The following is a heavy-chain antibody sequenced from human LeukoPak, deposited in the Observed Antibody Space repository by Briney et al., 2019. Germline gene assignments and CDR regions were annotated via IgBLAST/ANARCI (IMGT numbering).Heavy chain of an antibody. Sequence: SETLSLTCTVSGGSLSSSSYYWGWIRQPPGTGLEWIGSIYYSGSTYYNPSLKSRVTISVDTSKNQFSLKLSSVTAADTAVYYCARHPAGKAYFDYWGQGTLVTVSS. CDR3: ARHPAGKAYFDY. CDR2: IYYSGST. J-gene: IGHJ4*02. V-gene: IGHV4-39*01. CDR1: GGSLSSSSYY. D-gene: IGHD6-13*01.